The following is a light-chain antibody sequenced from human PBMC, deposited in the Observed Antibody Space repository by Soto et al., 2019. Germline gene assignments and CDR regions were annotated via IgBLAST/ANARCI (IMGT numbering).Light chain of an antibody. CDR3: QQSYSTPG. CDR2: AAS. CDR1: QSISSY. V-gene: IGKV1-39*01. Sequence: DIQMTQSPSSLSASVGDRVTITCRASQSISSYLNWYQQKPAKAPKLLIYAASSLESGVPSRFSGSGSGTDFTLTSRSLQPEDFATYYYQQSYSTPGFGQGTRLEIK. J-gene: IGKJ5*01.